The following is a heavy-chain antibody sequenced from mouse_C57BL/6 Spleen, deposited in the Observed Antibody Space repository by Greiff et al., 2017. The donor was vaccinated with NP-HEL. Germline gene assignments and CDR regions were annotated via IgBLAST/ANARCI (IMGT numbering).Heavy chain of an antibody. J-gene: IGHJ4*01. CDR2: IDPSDSET. V-gene: IGHV1-52*01. Sequence: PIQGLEWIGNIDPSDSETHYNQKFKDKATLTVDKSSSTAYMHLSSLTSEDSAVYYGATAQATFYYYAMDYWGQGTSVTVSS. D-gene: IGHD3-2*02. CDR3: ATAQATFYYYAMDY.